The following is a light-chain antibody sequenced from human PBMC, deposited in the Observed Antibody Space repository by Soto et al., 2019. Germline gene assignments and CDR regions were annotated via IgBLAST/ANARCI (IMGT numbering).Light chain of an antibody. Sequence: DIVMTQSPDSLAVSLGERATINCKSSQSVLYSSNNKNYLAWYQQQPGQPPKLLIYWASTRESGVPDRFSGSGSGTDFTLTISSLQAEDVAVYYYQQYYSTPPTFGQGTKLEIK. CDR1: QSVLYSSNNKNY. CDR2: WAS. J-gene: IGKJ2*01. CDR3: QQYYSTPPT. V-gene: IGKV4-1*01.